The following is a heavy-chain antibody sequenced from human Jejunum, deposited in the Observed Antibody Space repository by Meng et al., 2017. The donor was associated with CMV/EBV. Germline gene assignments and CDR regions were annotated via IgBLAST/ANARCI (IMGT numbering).Heavy chain of an antibody. D-gene: IGHD3-10*01. Sequence: CTVPGGPLSSGDSYYNWIRQSPGKGLEWIGYIYYSGSTSYNPSLKSRLTISLDTSKNQFSLNLRSVTAADTAVYYCARDLREGSYYSWGQGTLVTVSS. V-gene: IGHV4-30-4*01. CDR3: ARDLREGSYYS. CDR1: GGPLSSGDSY. CDR2: IYYSGST. J-gene: IGHJ4*02.